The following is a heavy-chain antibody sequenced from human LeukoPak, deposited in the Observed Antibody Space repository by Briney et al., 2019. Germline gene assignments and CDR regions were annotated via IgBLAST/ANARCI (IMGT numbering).Heavy chain of an antibody. V-gene: IGHV1-46*01. Sequence: GASVKVSCKASGYTFPSYSMHWVRQAPGQGLEWMGIINPTGGSTTYAQKFQGRVTMTRDTSTSTVYMELSSLGSDDTAVYYCARTAARRFDYWGQGTLVTVSS. CDR2: INPTGGST. CDR3: ARTAARRFDY. D-gene: IGHD6-6*01. J-gene: IGHJ4*02. CDR1: GYTFPSYS.